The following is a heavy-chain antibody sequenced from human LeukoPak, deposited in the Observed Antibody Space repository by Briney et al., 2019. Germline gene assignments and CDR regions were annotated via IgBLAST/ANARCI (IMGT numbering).Heavy chain of an antibody. Sequence: GGSLRLSWEASGXTVSSNDVSWVRQAPGKGLEWVSVIYSGGSTDYADSVKGRFTVSRDNSKNTLYLHMNSLRAEDTAVYYCARGPRGFDPWGQGTQVTVSS. CDR1: GXTVSSND. V-gene: IGHV3-53*01. CDR3: ARGPRGFDP. J-gene: IGHJ5*02. CDR2: IYSGGST.